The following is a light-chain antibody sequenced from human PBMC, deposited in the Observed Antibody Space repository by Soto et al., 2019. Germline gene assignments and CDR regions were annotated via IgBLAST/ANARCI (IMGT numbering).Light chain of an antibody. CDR1: SSNIGRNT. CDR2: GNN. V-gene: IGLV1-44*01. Sequence: QSVLTQPPSASGTPGQRVTISCSGSSSNIGRNTVNWYQQFPGTAPKLLIYGNNQRPSGVPDRFSGSKSGTSASLAISGPQSADEADYYCTSHEGSNNYVLGTGNTVTVL. J-gene: IGLJ1*01. CDR3: TSHEGSNNYV.